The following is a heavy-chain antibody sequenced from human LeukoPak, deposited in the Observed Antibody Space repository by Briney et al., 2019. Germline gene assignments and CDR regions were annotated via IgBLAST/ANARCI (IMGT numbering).Heavy chain of an antibody. CDR1: GGSFSGYY. CDR3: ARGATVLRYFDWLVV. V-gene: IGHV4-38-2*01. Sequence: SETLSLTCAVYGGSFSGYYWGWIRQPPGKGLEWIGSIYHSGSTYYNPSLKSRVTISVDTSKNQFSLKLSSVTAADTAVYYCARGATVLRYFDWLVVWGQGTLVTVSS. J-gene: IGHJ5*02. CDR2: IYHSGST. D-gene: IGHD3-9*01.